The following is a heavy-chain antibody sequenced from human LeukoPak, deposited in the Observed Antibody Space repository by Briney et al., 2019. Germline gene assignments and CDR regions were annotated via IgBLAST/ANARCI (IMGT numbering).Heavy chain of an antibody. D-gene: IGHD3-3*01. CDR3: ARVLEWLKSIDY. J-gene: IGHJ4*02. V-gene: IGHV4-59*01. CDR1: GDSISSYY. Sequence: SETLSLTCTVSGDSISSYYWTWIRQTPGKGLEWIGNIYYSGSTNYNPSLKSRVTISIDTSKSQFSLKLSSVTAADTAVYYCARVLEWLKSIDYWGQGTLVTVSS. CDR2: IYYSGST.